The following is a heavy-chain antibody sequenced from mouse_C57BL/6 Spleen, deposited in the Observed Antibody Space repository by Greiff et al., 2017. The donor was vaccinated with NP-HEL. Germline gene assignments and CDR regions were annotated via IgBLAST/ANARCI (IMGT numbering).Heavy chain of an antibody. Sequence: VQLQQSGPELVKPGASVKISCKASGYAFSSSWMNWVKQRPGKGLEWIGRIYPGDGDTNYNGKFKGKATLTADKSSSTAYMQLSSLTSEDSAVYFCARRSYDRGAMDYWGQGTSVTVSS. CDR1: GYAFSSSW. CDR2: IYPGDGDT. V-gene: IGHV1-82*01. D-gene: IGHD2-12*01. J-gene: IGHJ4*01. CDR3: ARRSYDRGAMDY.